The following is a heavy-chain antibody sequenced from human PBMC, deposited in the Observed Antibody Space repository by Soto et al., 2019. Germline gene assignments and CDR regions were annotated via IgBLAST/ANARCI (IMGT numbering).Heavy chain of an antibody. V-gene: IGHV1-3*01. CDR3: ASAGSRYYGRDV. D-gene: IGHD1-26*01. CDR2: INAGNGNT. Sequence: QVQLVQSGAEVKKPGASVKVSCKASGYTFTSYAINWVRQAPGQGLEWMGWINAGNGNTKYSQKFQGRVTITRDTSASTAYMELSSLRSEDTAVYYCASAGSRYYGRDVWGQGTMVTVSS. J-gene: IGHJ6*02. CDR1: GYTFTSYA.